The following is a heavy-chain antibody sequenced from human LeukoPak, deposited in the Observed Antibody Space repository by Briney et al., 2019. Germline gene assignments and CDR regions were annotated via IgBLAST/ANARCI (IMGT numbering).Heavy chain of an antibody. Sequence: GGSLRLSCAASGFTFSGHWMSWVRQAPGKGLEWVANINQGGSDKYYVDSVNGRFTISRDNANNLPYLQMNSLRGEDTAVYYCTRDRSRAEDDWGQGTLVTVSS. V-gene: IGHV3-7*01. J-gene: IGHJ4*02. CDR3: TRDRSRAEDD. D-gene: IGHD1-14*01. CDR1: GFTFSGHW. CDR2: INQGGSDK.